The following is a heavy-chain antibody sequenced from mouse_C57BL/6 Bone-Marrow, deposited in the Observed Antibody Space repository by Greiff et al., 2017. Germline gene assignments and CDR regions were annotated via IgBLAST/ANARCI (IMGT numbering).Heavy chain of an antibody. D-gene: IGHD1-1*01. V-gene: IGHV1-72*01. CDR3: ARDVTTVVPVDY. CDR2: IDPNCGGT. Sequence: VQLQQPGAELVKPGASVKLSCKASGYTFPSYWMHWVKQRPGRGLEWIGWIDPNCGGTKYNEKFKSKATLTVDKSSSTAYMQLSSLTSEYSAVYYWARDVTTVVPVDYWGQGTTLTVSS. CDR1: GYTFPSYW. J-gene: IGHJ2*01.